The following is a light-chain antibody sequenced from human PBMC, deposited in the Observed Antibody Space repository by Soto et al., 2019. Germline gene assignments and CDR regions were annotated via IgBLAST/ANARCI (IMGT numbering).Light chain of an antibody. V-gene: IGKV1-39*01. CDR2: AAS. J-gene: IGKJ5*01. CDR1: QSISIY. Sequence: DIQMTHSPSSLSASVLDRVTITFRASQSISIYLIWYQHKPGKAPKLLIYAASTLQSGVPSRFSGSGSGTDFTLTISSLQPEDVATYFCQQSYMDPITFGQGTRLEIK. CDR3: QQSYMDPIT.